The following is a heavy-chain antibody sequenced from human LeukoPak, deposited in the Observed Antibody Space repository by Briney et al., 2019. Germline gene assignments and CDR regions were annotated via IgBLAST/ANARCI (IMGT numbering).Heavy chain of an antibody. CDR3: ARVKDPGGYYYYYYMDV. J-gene: IGHJ6*03. CDR2: INHSGST. V-gene: IGHV4-34*01. Sequence: SGTLSLTCAVYGGSFSGYYWSWIRQPPGKGLEWIGEINHSGSTNYNPSLKSRVTISVDTSKNQFSLKLSSVTAADTAVYYCARVKDPGGYYYYYYMDVWGKGTTVTVSS. CDR1: GGSFSGYY. D-gene: IGHD3-16*01.